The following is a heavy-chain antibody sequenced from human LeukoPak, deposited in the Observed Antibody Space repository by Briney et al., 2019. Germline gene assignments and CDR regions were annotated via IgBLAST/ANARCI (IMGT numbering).Heavy chain of an antibody. CDR2: IYNDGST. J-gene: IGHJ3*02. D-gene: IGHD2/OR15-2a*01. Sequence: GGSLRLSCAASGLTVSSSYMGWVRQAPGKGLEWVSIIYNDGSTYYADSMKGRFTISRDNSKNTLYLQVNSLRAEDTAMYYCARNILFAFDIWGQGTMVTVSS. V-gene: IGHV3-53*01. CDR3: ARNILFAFDI. CDR1: GLTVSSSY.